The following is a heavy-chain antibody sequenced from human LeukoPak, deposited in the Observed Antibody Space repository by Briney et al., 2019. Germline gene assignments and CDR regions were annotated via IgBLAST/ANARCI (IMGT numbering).Heavy chain of an antibody. CDR3: ARSGYGYDLHFDY. CDR1: GFTFSSYS. J-gene: IGHJ4*02. V-gene: IGHV3-23*01. Sequence: QSGGSLRLSCAASGFTFSSYSMNWVRQAPGKGLEWVSVISGSGGNTYFADSVKGRFTISRDNSKNTLCLQMNSLRAEDTAVYYCARSGYGYDLHFDYWGQGTLVTVSS. CDR2: ISGSGGNT. D-gene: IGHD5-18*01.